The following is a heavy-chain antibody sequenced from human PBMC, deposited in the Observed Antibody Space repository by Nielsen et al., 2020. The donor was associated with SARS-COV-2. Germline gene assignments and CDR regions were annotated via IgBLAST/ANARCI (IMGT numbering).Heavy chain of an antibody. CDR2: INHSGST. J-gene: IGHJ4*02. CDR1: GGSFSGYY. V-gene: IGHV4-34*01. CDR3: ARGRAVDIVVVPAASLGY. Sequence: SETLSLTCAVHGGSFSGYYWGWIRQPPGKGLEWIGEINHSGSTNCNPSLKSRVTISVDTSKNQFSLKLSSVTAADTAVYYCARGRAVDIVVVPAASLGYWGQGTPVTVSS. D-gene: IGHD2-2*03.